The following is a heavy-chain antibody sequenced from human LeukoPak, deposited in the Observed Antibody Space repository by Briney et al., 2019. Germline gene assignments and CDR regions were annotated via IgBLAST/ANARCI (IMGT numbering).Heavy chain of an antibody. J-gene: IGHJ4*02. D-gene: IGHD2-21*02. CDR1: GRTFTTCY. V-gene: IGHV1-2*02. CDR3: ARDGDSTASDFDF. CDR2: INLNNGAT. Sequence: ASVKLACKVSGRTFTTCYLYWVWQAPGQGHECVGFINLNNGATGYAQNFQGRVSMTRDTSISTAFMELSSLRSGDTAVYYCARDGDSTASDFDFWGQGALVTVSS.